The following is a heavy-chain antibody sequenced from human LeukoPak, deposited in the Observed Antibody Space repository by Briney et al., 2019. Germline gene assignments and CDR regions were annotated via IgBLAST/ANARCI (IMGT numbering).Heavy chain of an antibody. D-gene: IGHD1-7*01. J-gene: IGHJ4*02. Sequence: GGSLRLSCAASGFTFSSYAMHWVRQAPGKGLEWVAVISYDGSNKYYADSVKGRFTISRDNSKNTLYLQMNSLRAEDTAVYYCARGELRTETTTTHWGQGTLVTVSS. V-gene: IGHV3-30*01. CDR1: GFTFSSYA. CDR3: ARGELRTETTTTH. CDR2: ISYDGSNK.